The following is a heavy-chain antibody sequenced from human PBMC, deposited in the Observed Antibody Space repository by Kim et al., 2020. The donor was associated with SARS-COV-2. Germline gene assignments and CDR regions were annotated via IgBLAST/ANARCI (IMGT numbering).Heavy chain of an antibody. CDR3: VKEFGADTWAVDC. J-gene: IGHJ4*02. CDR2: IYSGGRYR. CDR1: GFSFSNYP. Sequence: GGSLRLSCEASGFSFSNYPMRWVRQAPGKGLEWVSLIYSGGRYRYYADSVKGRFTISRDNSKNSLSLHMNSLRGDDMAVYYCVKEFGADTWAVDCWGQGTPVTVSS. V-gene: IGHV3-23*03. D-gene: IGHD3-16*01.